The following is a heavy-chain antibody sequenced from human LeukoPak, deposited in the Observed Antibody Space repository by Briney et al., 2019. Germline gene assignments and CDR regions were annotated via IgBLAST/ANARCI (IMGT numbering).Heavy chain of an antibody. D-gene: IGHD3-22*01. CDR1: GGSISSGGYY. Sequence: SETLSLTCTVSGGSISSGGYYWSWIRQHPGKGLEWIGYIYYSGSTYYNPSLKSRVTISVDTSKNQFSLKLSSVTAADTAVYYCARAVTYYYDSSGYNRLFYFDYWGQGTLVTVSS. J-gene: IGHJ4*02. CDR3: ARAVTYYYDSSGYNRLFYFDY. V-gene: IGHV4-31*03. CDR2: IYYSGST.